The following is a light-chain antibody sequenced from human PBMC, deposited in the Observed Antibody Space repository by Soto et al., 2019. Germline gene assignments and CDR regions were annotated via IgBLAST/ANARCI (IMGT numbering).Light chain of an antibody. J-gene: IGKJ1*01. CDR3: QQYNNWPLT. CDR1: QSVSSN. Sequence: EIVMTQSPATLSVSPGERATLSRRASQSVSSNLAWYQQKPGQAPRLRIYGASTRATGIPARFSGSGSGTEFTLTISSLQSEDFAVYYCQQYNNWPLTFGQGTKVEIK. CDR2: GAS. V-gene: IGKV3-15*01.